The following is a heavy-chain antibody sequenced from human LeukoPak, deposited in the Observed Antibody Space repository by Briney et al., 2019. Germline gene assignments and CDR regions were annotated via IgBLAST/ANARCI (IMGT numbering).Heavy chain of an antibody. D-gene: IGHD3-3*01. CDR3: ARDPLPPQLWRTKLTHDACDI. Sequence: SETLSLTCTVSGGSISSYYWSWIRQPPGKGLEWIGYIYYSGSTNYNPSLESRVTISVDTSKNQFSLKLSSVTAADTAVYYCARDPLPPQLWRTKLTHDACDIWGQGTMGTVSS. V-gene: IGHV4-59*01. CDR2: IYYSGST. CDR1: GGSISSYY. J-gene: IGHJ3*02.